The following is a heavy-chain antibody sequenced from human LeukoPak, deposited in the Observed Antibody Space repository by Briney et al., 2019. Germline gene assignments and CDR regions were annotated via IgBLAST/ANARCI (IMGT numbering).Heavy chain of an antibody. CDR1: GGSITSSGSY. CDR3: ARRNYYGSGSYYA. J-gene: IGHJ5*02. Sequence: SETLSLTCTVSGGSITSSGSYWGWLRQPPGEGLEWIASVFYSGSTYYNPSLKSRVTISVDTSKNQFSLRLSSVTAADTAVYYCARRNYYGSGSYYAWGQGALVTVSS. CDR2: VFYSGST. D-gene: IGHD3-10*01. V-gene: IGHV4-39*01.